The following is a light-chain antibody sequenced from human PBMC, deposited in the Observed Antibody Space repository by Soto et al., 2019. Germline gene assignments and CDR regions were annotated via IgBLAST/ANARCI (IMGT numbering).Light chain of an antibody. CDR3: AAWDNSLRGPA. CDR2: KNK. CDR1: NSNIGSNH. J-gene: IGLJ2*01. V-gene: IGLV1-47*03. Sequence: QSVLTQPPSASGTPGQRVTISCSGGNSNIGSNHVYWYQQIPGTAPKLLIFKNKHRPSGVPDRFFGSKSGTSASLAISGLWSEDEADYYCAAWDNSLRGPAFGGGTKLTVL.